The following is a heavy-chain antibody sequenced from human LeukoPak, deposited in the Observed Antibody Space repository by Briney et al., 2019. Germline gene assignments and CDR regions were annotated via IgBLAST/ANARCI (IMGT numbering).Heavy chain of an antibody. D-gene: IGHD1-26*01. V-gene: IGHV4-59*01. CDR2: IYQTGST. CDR3: VRLRWELMAPYFDH. Sequence: PSETLSLTCSVSTDSTNTYYWSWIRQSPGKGLEWIGHIYQTGSTDYSPSFRSRVTISIEMSKKEFSLKLTSVTVADTALYYCVRLRWELMAPYFDHWGQGAFVIVSS. CDR1: TDSTNTYY. J-gene: IGHJ4*02.